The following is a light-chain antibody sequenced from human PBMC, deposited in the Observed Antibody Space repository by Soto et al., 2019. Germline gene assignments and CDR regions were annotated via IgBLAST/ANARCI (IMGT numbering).Light chain of an antibody. CDR2: DVS. V-gene: IGLV2-14*01. J-gene: IGLJ1*01. CDR1: SSDVGGYNY. Sequence: QCALTQPASVFGSPGQSITISCTGTSSDVGGYNYVSWYQQHPGKAPKLMIYDVSNRPSGVSNRFSGSKSGNTASLTISGLQAEDETDYYCSSYTSSSTLDVFGTGTKVTVL. CDR3: SSYTSSSTLDV.